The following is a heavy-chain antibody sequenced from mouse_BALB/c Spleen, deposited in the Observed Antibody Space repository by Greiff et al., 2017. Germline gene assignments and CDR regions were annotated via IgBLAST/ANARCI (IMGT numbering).Heavy chain of an antibody. V-gene: IGHV1-9*01. CDR1: GYTFSSYW. J-gene: IGHJ4*01. Sequence: QVQLKESGAELMKPGASVKISCKATGYTFSSYWIEWVKQRPGHGLEWIGEILPGSGSTNYNEKFKGKATFTADTSSNTAYMQLSSLTSEDSAVYYCARRKYGGDYYAMDYWGQGTSVTVSS. D-gene: IGHD2-10*02. CDR2: ILPGSGST. CDR3: ARRKYGGDYYAMDY.